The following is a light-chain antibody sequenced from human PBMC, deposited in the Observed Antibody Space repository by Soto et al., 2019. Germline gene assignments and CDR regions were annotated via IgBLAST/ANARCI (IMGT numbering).Light chain of an antibody. CDR3: CSYAGSYTWV. V-gene: IGLV2-11*01. CDR2: AVN. J-gene: IGLJ3*02. Sequence: HSVLTQPRSVSGSPGQSVTISCTGTSSDVGDYNYVSWYQQHPGKAPKLLIYAVNMRPSGVPDRFSGSKSGNTASLTISGLQAEDEADYSCCSYAGSYTWVFGGGTQLTVL. CDR1: SSDVGDYNY.